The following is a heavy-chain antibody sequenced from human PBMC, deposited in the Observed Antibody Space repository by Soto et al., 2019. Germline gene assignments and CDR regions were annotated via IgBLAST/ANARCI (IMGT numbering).Heavy chain of an antibody. D-gene: IGHD2-2*01. CDR2: IWYDGSKK. J-gene: IGHJ5*02. Sequence: GGSLRLSCAASGFTFSAYAMHWVRQAPGKGLEWVAVIWYDGSKKYYADSVKGRFTISRDNSKNTLYVQMNSLRAEDTAVYYCARAGIVVVPAARGAWFDPWGQGSLVTVSS. CDR3: ARAGIVVVPAARGAWFDP. CDR1: GFTFSAYA. V-gene: IGHV3-33*01.